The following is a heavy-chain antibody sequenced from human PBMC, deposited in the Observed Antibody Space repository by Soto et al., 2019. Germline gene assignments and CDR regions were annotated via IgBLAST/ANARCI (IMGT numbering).Heavy chain of an antibody. Sequence: PSETLSLTCTVSGGSISSGDYYWSWIRQPPGKGLEWIAYIHYSGSTYYNPSLKSRVTISVDTSKNQFSLKLSSVTAADTAVYYCARSRYSGSYFFDYWCQGILVTVS. V-gene: IGHV4-30-4*01. D-gene: IGHD1-26*01. CDR1: GGSISSGDYY. CDR2: IHYSGST. CDR3: ARSRYSGSYFFDY. J-gene: IGHJ4*02.